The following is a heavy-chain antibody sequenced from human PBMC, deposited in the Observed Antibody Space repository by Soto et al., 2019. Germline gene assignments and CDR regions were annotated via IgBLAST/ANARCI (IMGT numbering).Heavy chain of an antibody. D-gene: IGHD5-12*01. CDR2: IGGSGGST. CDR1: GFTFSSYA. CDR3: AKNNWLEI. Sequence: PGGSLRLSCAASGFTFSSYAMSWVRQTPGKGQKWVSAIGGSGGSTYYADSVKGRFAISRDNSKNTMYLQLISLRSEDTAVYYCAKNNWLEIWGQGTMVTVSS. V-gene: IGHV3-23*01. J-gene: IGHJ3*02.